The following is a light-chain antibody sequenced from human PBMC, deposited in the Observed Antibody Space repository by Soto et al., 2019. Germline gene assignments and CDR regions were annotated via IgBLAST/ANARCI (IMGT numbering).Light chain of an antibody. V-gene: IGKV1-5*03. CDR2: KAS. CDR3: QQYNSYSWT. Sequence: DIQMTQSPSSLSASVGYRVTITCRASQSISSYLNWYQQKPGKAPKLLIYKASSLESGVPSRFSGSGSGTEFTLTISSLQPDDFATYYCQQYNSYSWTFGQGTKGDIK. CDR1: QSISSY. J-gene: IGKJ1*01.